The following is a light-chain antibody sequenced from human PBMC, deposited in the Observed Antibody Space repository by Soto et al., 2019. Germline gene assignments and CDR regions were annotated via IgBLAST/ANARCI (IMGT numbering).Light chain of an antibody. Sequence: LTQPPSVSEAPRQRVTLSCSGRSSHIGNNAVNWYQQLPGKAPKLLIYYDDLLPSGVSDRFSGSKSGTSDSLAISGLPSEDEADYYCAAWDDSLNGTVFGGGTKLTVL. CDR2: YDD. CDR3: AAWDDSLNGTV. CDR1: SSHIGNNA. V-gene: IGLV1-36*01. J-gene: IGLJ3*02.